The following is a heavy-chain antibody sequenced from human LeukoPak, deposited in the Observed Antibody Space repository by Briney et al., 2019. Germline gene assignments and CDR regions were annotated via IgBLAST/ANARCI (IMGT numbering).Heavy chain of an antibody. J-gene: IGHJ4*02. V-gene: IGHV3-15*01. D-gene: IGHD1-26*01. Sequence: GGSLRLSCAASGFTFSSAWMSWVRQAPGKGLEWVGRIKSKTDDGTTDYAAPVKGRFTISRDDSKNTLYLQMNSLKTEDTAVYYCTTAPNWDDWGQGTLVTVSS. CDR3: TTAPNWDD. CDR1: GFTFSSAW. CDR2: IKSKTDDGTT.